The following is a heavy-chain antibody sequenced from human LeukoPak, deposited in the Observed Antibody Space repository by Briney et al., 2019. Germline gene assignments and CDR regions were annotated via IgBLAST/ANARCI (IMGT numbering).Heavy chain of an antibody. CDR1: GGSISNYY. CDR2: IHYSGST. D-gene: IGHD1-7*01. V-gene: IGHV4-59*08. J-gene: IGHJ4*02. CDR3: ASTEWNYAR. Sequence: PSETLSLTCTGSGGSISNYYWSWMRQPPGKGLEWIGYIHYSGSTNYNPSLKSRVTISLDTSKNQFSLRLTSVTAADTAVYYCASTEWNYARWGQGTLVTVSS.